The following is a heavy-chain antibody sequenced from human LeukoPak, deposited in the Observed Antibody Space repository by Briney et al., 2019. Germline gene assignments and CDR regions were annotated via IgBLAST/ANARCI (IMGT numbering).Heavy chain of an antibody. CDR1: GGSISSYY. J-gene: IGHJ6*02. CDR3: ARAVRGGELLGHFYYGMDV. D-gene: IGHD1-7*01. V-gene: IGHV4-4*07. CDR2: IFTNGNT. Sequence: SETLSLTCTVSGGSISSYYWSWIRQPAGEGLEWIGRIFTNGNTNYNPSLKSRVTMSVDSSKNQFSLKLTSVTAADTAVYYCARAVRGGELLGHFYYGMDVWGPGTTVTVSS.